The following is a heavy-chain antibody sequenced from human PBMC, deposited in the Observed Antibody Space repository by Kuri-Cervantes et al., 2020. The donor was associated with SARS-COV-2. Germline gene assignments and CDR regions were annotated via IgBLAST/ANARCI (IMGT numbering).Heavy chain of an antibody. V-gene: IGHV3-21*01. CDR1: GFTFSSYS. CDR3: ARLNAFDI. J-gene: IGHJ3*02. Sequence: GESLKISCAASGFTFSSYSMNWVRQVPGKGLEWVSSISSSSSYIYYADSVKARFTISRDNAKNSLYLQMNSLRAEDTAVYYCARLNAFDIWGQGTMVTVSS. CDR2: ISSSSSYI.